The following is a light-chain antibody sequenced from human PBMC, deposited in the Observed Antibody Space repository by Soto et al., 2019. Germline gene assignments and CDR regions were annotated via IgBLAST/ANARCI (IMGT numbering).Light chain of an antibody. Sequence: IVMTQSPAPLSVSPGERATLSCRASQSVSDNLAWYQQKPGQAPRLLIYGASTRATGIPDRFSGGGSGTDFTLTISRLEPEDFAVYYCQQFSSYPLTFGGGAKVDTK. CDR1: QSVSDN. CDR3: QQFSSYPLT. V-gene: IGKV3D-15*01. J-gene: IGKJ4*01. CDR2: GAS.